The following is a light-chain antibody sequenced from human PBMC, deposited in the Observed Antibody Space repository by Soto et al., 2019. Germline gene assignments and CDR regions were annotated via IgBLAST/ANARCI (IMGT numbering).Light chain of an antibody. CDR2: GAS. CDR3: QQYNTWLWT. CDR1: QSINAH. V-gene: IGKV3-15*01. Sequence: EVVMTQSPATLSVSPGERVNLSCRASQSINAHLAWYQLKSGQAPRLLTHGASTRATGIPARFSGSGFGTEFILTISSLQSEDFAIYYCQQYNTWLWTFGQGTKVEI. J-gene: IGKJ1*01.